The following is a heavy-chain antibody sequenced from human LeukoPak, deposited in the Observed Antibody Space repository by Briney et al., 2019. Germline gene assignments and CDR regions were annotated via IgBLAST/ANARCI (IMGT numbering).Heavy chain of an antibody. Sequence: SETLSLTCAVYGGSFSGYYWSWIRQPPGKGLEWIGEINHSGSTNYNPSLKSRDTISVDTSKNQFSLKLSSVTAADTAVYYCARVSEYYGPDYWGQGTLVTVSS. CDR1: GGSFSGYY. CDR2: INHSGST. V-gene: IGHV4-34*01. D-gene: IGHD4-17*01. J-gene: IGHJ4*02. CDR3: ARVSEYYGPDY.